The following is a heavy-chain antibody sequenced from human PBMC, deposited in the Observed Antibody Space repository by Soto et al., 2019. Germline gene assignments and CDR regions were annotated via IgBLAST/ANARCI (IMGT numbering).Heavy chain of an antibody. J-gene: IGHJ4*02. CDR1: GFTYSSYW. CDR2: IEQDGSDK. D-gene: IGHD4-17*01. CDR3: ARRRDYGGNSETFDY. Sequence: PGGSLRLSCAASGFTYSSYWMSWVRQAPGKGLEWVANIEQDGSDKYYVDSVKGRFTISRDNAKNSLYLQMNSLRAEDTAVYYCARRRDYGGNSETFDYWGQGTLVTVSS. V-gene: IGHV3-7*05.